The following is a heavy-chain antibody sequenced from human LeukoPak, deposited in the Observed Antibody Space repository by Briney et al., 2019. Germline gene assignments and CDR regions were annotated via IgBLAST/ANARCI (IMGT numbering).Heavy chain of an antibody. CDR3: ARDLVTVTKGFDI. CDR2: ISYIGST. J-gene: IGHJ3*02. Sequence: SETLSLTCAVSDNSFSSHYWTWIRQPPGQGLEWIGYISYIGSTNYNPSLKSRVTISIDTSKNQFSLKLSSVTAADTAVYYCARDLVTVTKGFDIWGQGTMVSVSS. V-gene: IGHV4-59*11. CDR1: DNSFSSHY. D-gene: IGHD4-17*01.